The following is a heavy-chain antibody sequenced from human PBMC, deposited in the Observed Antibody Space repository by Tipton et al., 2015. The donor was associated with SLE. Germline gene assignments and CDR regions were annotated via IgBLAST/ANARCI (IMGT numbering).Heavy chain of an antibody. V-gene: IGHV3-30*18. Sequence: QLVQSGGGLVQPGGSLRLSCAASGFTFSSYGMHWVRQAPGKGLEWVAVISYDGSNKYYADSVKGRFTISRDNSKNTLYLQMNSLRAEDTAVYYCAKAACGSCYLDYWGQGTLVTVSS. J-gene: IGHJ4*02. CDR2: ISYDGSNK. CDR1: GFTFSSYG. CDR3: AKAACGSCYLDY. D-gene: IGHD2-15*01.